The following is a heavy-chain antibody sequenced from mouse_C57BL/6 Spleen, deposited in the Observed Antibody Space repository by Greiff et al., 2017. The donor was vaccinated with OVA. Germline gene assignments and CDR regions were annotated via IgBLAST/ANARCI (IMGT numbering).Heavy chain of an antibody. J-gene: IGHJ3*01. D-gene: IGHD1-1*01. CDR3: ARSGDYYGSSPWFAY. V-gene: IGHV5-15*01. Sequence: EVKLVESGGGLVQPGGSLKLSCAASGFTFSDYGMAWVRQAPRKGPEWVAFISNLAYSIYYADTVTGRFTISRENAKNTLYLEMSSLRSEDTAMYYCARSGDYYGSSPWFAYWGQGTLVTVSA. CDR1: GFTFSDYG. CDR2: ISNLAYSI.